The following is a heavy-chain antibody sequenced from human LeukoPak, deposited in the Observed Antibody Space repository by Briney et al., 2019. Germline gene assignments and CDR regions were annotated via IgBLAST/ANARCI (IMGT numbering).Heavy chain of an antibody. J-gene: IGHJ4*02. Sequence: SETLSLTCAVSGGSISSYYWSWIRQPPGKGLEWIGYIYYSGSTNYNPSLKSRVTISVDTSKNQFSLKLSSVTAADTAVYYCARGRLRYFDWLSFDYWGQGTLVTVSS. CDR1: GGSISSYY. CDR3: ARGRLRYFDWLSFDY. V-gene: IGHV4-59*01. CDR2: IYYSGST. D-gene: IGHD3-9*01.